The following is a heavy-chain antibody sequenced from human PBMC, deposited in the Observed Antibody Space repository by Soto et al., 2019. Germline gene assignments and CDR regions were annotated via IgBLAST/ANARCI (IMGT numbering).Heavy chain of an antibody. V-gene: IGHV1-2*04. D-gene: IGHD6-13*01. CDR1: GYTFTGYY. CDR3: AITFSSSLRSPELDY. J-gene: IGHJ4*02. Sequence: QVQLVQSGAEVKKPGASVKVSCKASGYTFTGYYMHWVRQAPGQGLEWMGWINPNSGGTNYAQKFQGWVTMTRDTSISTAYRELSRLRSDDTAVYYCAITFSSSLRSPELDYWGQGTLVTVSS. CDR2: INPNSGGT.